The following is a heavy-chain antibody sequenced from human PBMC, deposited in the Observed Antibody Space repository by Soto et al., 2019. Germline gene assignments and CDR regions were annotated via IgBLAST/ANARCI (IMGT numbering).Heavy chain of an antibody. CDR2: ISAYNGNT. V-gene: IGHV1-18*01. J-gene: IGHJ3*02. Sequence: LVKVACKAAGYAFSSYGSSWVRQAPGQGLEWMGWISAYNGNTNYAQKLQGRVTMTTDTSTSTAYMELRSLRSDDTAVYYCARDSSSSRVAFDIWGQGTMVTVSS. CDR1: GYAFSSYG. CDR3: ARDSSSSRVAFDI. D-gene: IGHD6-6*01.